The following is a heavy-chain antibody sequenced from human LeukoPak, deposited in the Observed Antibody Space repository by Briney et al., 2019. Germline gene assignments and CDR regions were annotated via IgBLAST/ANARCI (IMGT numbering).Heavy chain of an antibody. J-gene: IGHJ4*01. CDR2: IKSNTDGGTT. V-gene: IGHV3-15*01. D-gene: IGHD1-26*01. CDR1: GFTFTNAW. Sequence: GGSLRLSCAASGFTFTNAWMNWVRQAPGKGLEWVGRIKSNTDGGTTDYAAPVKGRFTISRDDSKNTLYLQMNSLKTEDTAVYFCTTFYVQWGDYWGQGTLVTVSS. CDR3: TTFYVQWGDY.